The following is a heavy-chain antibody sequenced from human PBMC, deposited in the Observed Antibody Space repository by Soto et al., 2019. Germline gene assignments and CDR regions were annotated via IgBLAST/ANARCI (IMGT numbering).Heavy chain of an antibody. J-gene: IGHJ6*03. CDR2: IYPGDSDT. Sequence: PGESLKISCKGFGYSFTDYWIGWVRQMPGKGLEWMGIIYPGDSDTRYSPSFQGQVTISADKSINTTYMQWSSLKASDTAIYYCARLDGYYYYMDVWAKGTTVTVSS. CDR3: ARLDGYYYYMDV. CDR1: GYSFTDYW. V-gene: IGHV5-51*01.